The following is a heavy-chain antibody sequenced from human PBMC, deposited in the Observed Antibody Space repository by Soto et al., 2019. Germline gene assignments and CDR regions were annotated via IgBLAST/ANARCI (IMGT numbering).Heavy chain of an antibody. V-gene: IGHV3-23*01. CDR1: GIIFSSFA. J-gene: IGHJ4*02. CDR3: AVPRISRIRGEPPAY. D-gene: IGHD3-10*01. Sequence: GWSLRLSCTASGIIFSSFAMSWVRQAPGKGLEWVSSITGSGGSTYYADSVKGRFTISRDNSEKTLYLQMNSLRAEDTAIYYCAVPRISRIRGEPPAYWRQGTLVTVSP. CDR2: ITGSGGST.